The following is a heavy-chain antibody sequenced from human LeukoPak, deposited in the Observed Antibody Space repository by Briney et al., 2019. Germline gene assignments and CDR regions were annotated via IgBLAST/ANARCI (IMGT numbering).Heavy chain of an antibody. J-gene: IGHJ4*02. CDR2: ISSSSSYI. CDR3: TTASYYYDTSAYYSSDY. D-gene: IGHD3-22*01. V-gene: IGHV3-21*01. Sequence: GGSLRLSCAASGFTFSSYAMSWVRQAPGKGLEWVSSISSSSSYIYYADSVKGRFTISRDNAKNSLYLQMNSLRAEDTAVYYCTTASYYYDTSAYYSSDYWGQGTLVTVSS. CDR1: GFTFSSYA.